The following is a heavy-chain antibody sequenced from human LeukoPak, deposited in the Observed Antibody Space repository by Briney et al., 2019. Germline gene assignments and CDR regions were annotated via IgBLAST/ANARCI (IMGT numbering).Heavy chain of an antibody. J-gene: IGHJ6*02. CDR3: ARHDPVGHFLRGMDV. CDR1: GGSISGYF. V-gene: IGHV4-59*08. CDR2: IYYTWST. D-gene: IGHD2/OR15-2a*01. Sequence: SETLSLTCAVSGGSISGYFWSWSRQPPGKGLEWNGYIYYTWSTIYNPSLRSRVTMSVDVSKNQFSLDLTSVTAADTAVYYCARHDPVGHFLRGMDVWGQGTTVTVSS.